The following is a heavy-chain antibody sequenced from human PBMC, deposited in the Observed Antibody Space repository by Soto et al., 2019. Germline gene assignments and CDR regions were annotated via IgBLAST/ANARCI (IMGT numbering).Heavy chain of an antibody. CDR1: GYTFTSYY. J-gene: IGHJ5*02. V-gene: IGHV1-46*03. CDR3: ARDREDIVVVPAASPFDP. Sequence: ASVKVSCKASGYTFTSYYMHWVRQAPGQGLEWMGIINPSGGSTSYAQKFQGRVTMTRDTSTSTVYMELSSLRSEDTAVYYCARDREDIVVVPAASPFDPWGQGTLVTVSS. D-gene: IGHD2-2*01. CDR2: INPSGGST.